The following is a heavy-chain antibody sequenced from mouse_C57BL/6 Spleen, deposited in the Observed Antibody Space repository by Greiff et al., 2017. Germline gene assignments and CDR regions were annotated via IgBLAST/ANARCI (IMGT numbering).Heavy chain of an antibody. J-gene: IGHJ3*01. V-gene: IGHV1-75*01. CDR3: ARRGQETWFAY. CDR2: IFPGSGST. Sequence: VKVVESGPELVKPGASVKISCKASGYTFTDYYINWVKQRPGQGLEWIGWIFPGSGSTYYNEKFKGKATLTVDKSSSTAYMLLSSLTSEDSAVYFCARRGQETWFAYWGQGTLVTVSA. CDR1: GYTFTDYY.